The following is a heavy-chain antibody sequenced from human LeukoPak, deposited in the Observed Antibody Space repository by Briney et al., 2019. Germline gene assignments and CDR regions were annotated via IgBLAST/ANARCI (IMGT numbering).Heavy chain of an antibody. CDR1: GYTFTDYY. D-gene: IGHD3-22*01. CDR2: INPNSGDT. J-gene: IGHJ4*02. V-gene: IGHV1-2*02. Sequence: ASVKVSCKASGYTFTDYYINWVRQAPGQGLEWIGWINPNSGDTNYAQKFQGRVTMTRDTSIRTAYMELSRLTSDDTAVYYCATDDSSGFYLGAVNYWGQGTRVTVSS. CDR3: ATDDSSGFYLGAVNY.